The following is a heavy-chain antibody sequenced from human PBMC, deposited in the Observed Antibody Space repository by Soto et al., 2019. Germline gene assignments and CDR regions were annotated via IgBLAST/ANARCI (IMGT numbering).Heavy chain of an antibody. Sequence: SETLSLTCIVSGESISSSSYYWGWIRQPPGKGLEWIGSIYYSGRTYYNPSFKSRVTISIDTSKNQFSLKLGSVTATDTAVYYCARQRTTVVTQAYFDHWGQGALVTVSS. V-gene: IGHV4-39*01. CDR1: GESISSSSYY. CDR3: ARQRTTVVTQAYFDH. D-gene: IGHD2-21*02. J-gene: IGHJ4*02. CDR2: IYYSGRT.